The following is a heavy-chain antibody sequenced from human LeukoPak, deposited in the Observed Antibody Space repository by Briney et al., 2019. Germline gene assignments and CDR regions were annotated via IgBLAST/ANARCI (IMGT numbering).Heavy chain of an antibody. CDR2: IRNDGGSR. D-gene: IGHD3-3*01. CDR3: AKDFWSTYDAY. CDR1: GFTFSDFG. J-gene: IGHJ4*02. V-gene: IGHV3-30*02. Sequence: GGSLRLSCAASGFTFSDFGMHWVRQAPGKGLEWVTYIRNDGGSRMYADSVKGRFTISRDDSKNTLSLQMNSLRVEDTALYYCAKDFWSTYDAYWGQGTVVTVSS.